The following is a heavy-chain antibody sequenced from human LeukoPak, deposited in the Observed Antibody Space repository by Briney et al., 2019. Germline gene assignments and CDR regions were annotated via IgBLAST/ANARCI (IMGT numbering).Heavy chain of an antibody. CDR1: GGSISSYY. D-gene: IGHD5-18*01. J-gene: IGHJ4*02. V-gene: IGHV4-59*01. CDR2: IYYSGST. CDR3: ARKGLTAGLDY. Sequence: SETLSLTCTVSGGSISSYYWSWIRQPPGKGLEWIGYIYYSGSTNYNPSLKSRVTISVDTSKNQFSLKVSSVTAADTAVYYCARKGLTAGLDYWGQATLLTVSS.